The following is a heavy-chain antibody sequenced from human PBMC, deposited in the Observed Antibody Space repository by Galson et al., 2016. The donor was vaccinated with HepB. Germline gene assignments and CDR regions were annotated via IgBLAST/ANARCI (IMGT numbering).Heavy chain of an antibody. J-gene: IGHJ4*03. Sequence: QSGAEVKKPRESLKISCKGSGYSFSIYWIGWVRQMPGKGLEWMGIIYPGDSDTRYSPSFQGQVTISVDKSISTAYLQWSSLKASDTAMYYCAFGQDFWTGPSNLFDYWGQGTTVTVSS. CDR2: IYPGDSDT. CDR3: AFGQDFWTGPSNLFDY. D-gene: IGHD3/OR15-3a*01. V-gene: IGHV5-51*01. CDR1: GYSFSIYW.